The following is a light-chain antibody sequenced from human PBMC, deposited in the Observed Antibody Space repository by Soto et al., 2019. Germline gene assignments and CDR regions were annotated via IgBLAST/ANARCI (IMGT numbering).Light chain of an antibody. V-gene: IGKV1-39*01. CDR3: QQSYSSPPK. CDR1: QSISNH. Sequence: DIQITQSPSSLSASVEDRFIITCRASQSISNHLNWYQQKPGKAPKLLIFAASSLQSGVPSRFSGSRSGPDFTLTISSLQPEDFATYYCQQSYSSPPKFGQGTKVDIK. CDR2: AAS. J-gene: IGKJ1*01.